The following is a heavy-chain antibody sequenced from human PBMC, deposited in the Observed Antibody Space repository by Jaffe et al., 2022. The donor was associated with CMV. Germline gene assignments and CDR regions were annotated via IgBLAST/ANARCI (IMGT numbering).Heavy chain of an antibody. V-gene: IGHV4-4*02. CDR2: IYHSGST. CDR1: GGSISSSNW. J-gene: IGHJ4*02. Sequence: QVQLQESGPGLVKPSGTLSLTCAVSGGSISSSNWWSWVRQPPGKGLEWIGEIYHSGSTNYNPSLKSRVTISVDKSKNQFSLKLSSVTAADTAVYYCARVGCSSTSCYGARLAAARPGGYFDYWGQGTLVTVSS. D-gene: IGHD2-2*01. CDR3: ARVGCSSTSCYGARLAAARPGGYFDY.